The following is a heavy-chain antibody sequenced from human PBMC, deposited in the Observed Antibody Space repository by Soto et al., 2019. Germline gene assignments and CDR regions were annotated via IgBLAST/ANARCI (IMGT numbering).Heavy chain of an antibody. J-gene: IGHJ3*02. V-gene: IGHV3-48*02. D-gene: IGHD3-10*01. Sequence: GGSLRLSCAASGFTFSSYSMNWVRQAPGKGLEWVSYISSSSSTIYYADSVKGRFIISRDNAKNSLYLQMNSLRDEDTAVYYCAREWFGELLGAFDIWGQGTMVTVSS. CDR2: ISSSSSTI. CDR3: AREWFGELLGAFDI. CDR1: GFTFSSYS.